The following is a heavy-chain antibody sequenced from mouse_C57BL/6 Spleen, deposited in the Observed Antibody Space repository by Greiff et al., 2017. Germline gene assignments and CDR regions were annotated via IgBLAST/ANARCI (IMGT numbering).Heavy chain of an antibody. D-gene: IGHD2-2*01. CDR1: GYTFTSYW. CDR2: IDPSDSET. CDR3: ARMRKWLPFDY. Sequence: QVQLQQPGAELVRPGSSVKLSCKASGYTFTSYWMHWVKQRPIQGLEWIGNIDPSDSETHYNQKFKDKATLTVDKSSSTAYMQLSSLTSEDSAVYYCARMRKWLPFDYWGQGTTLTVSS. V-gene: IGHV1-52*01. J-gene: IGHJ2*01.